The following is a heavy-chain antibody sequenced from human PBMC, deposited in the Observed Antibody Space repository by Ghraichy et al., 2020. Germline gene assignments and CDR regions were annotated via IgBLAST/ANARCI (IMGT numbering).Heavy chain of an antibody. J-gene: IGHJ4*02. CDR3: AKEGSYCRSSSCTHFDY. V-gene: IGHV3-23*01. D-gene: IGHD2-2*01. Sequence: GGSLRLSCAASGFTFSSYAMSWVRQAPGKGLEWVSAIKGSGYSTYYTDSVKGRFTISRDNSKSTLYLQMNSLRAEDTAVYYCAKEGSYCRSSSCTHFDYWGQGTLVTLSS. CDR2: IKGSGYST. CDR1: GFTFSSYA.